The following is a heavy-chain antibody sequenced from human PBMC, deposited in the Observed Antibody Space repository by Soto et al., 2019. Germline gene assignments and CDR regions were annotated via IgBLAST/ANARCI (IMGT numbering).Heavy chain of an antibody. V-gene: IGHV1-18*01. CDR1: GYTFTSYG. J-gene: IGHJ4*02. CDR3: ASSIAAAASYYFDY. D-gene: IGHD6-13*01. CDR2: ISAYNGNT. Sequence: ASVKVSCKASGYTFTSYGISWVRQAPGQGLEWMGWISAYNGNTNYAQKLQGRVTMTTDTSTSTAYMELRSLRSDDTAVYYCASSIAAAASYYFDYWGQGTLVTVSS.